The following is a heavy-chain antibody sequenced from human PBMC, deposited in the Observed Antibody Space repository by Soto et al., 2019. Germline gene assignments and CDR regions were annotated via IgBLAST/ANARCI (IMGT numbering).Heavy chain of an antibody. CDR1: GGTFSNYG. Sequence: SAKVSCKASGGTFSNYGINWVRQAPGQGLEWMGGVIPLFGAANYAQKFQGRVTITADASTSMVYMQLSSLRSEDTAVYYCAREQHDPYDASGYYFNWFDPWGQGTLVTVSS. D-gene: IGHD3-22*01. CDR2: VIPLFGAA. CDR3: AREQHDPYDASGYYFNWFDP. V-gene: IGHV1-69*13. J-gene: IGHJ5*02.